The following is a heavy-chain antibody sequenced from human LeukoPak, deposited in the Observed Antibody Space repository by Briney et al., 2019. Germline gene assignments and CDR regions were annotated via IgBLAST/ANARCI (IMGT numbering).Heavy chain of an antibody. J-gene: IGHJ4*02. Sequence: GGSLRLSCTASGFTFSSYWMTWVRQAPGKELEWVANIKQDGSEKYYVDSVKGRFTISRDNAKNSLYLQMNSLRAEDTAVYYCARDGGRKDDYWGQGTLVTVSS. CDR1: GFTFSSYW. CDR3: ARDGGRKDDY. CDR2: IKQDGSEK. V-gene: IGHV3-7*01. D-gene: IGHD2-15*01.